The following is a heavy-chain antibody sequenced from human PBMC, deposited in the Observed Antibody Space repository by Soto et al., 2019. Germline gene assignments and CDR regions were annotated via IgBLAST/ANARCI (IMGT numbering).Heavy chain of an antibody. D-gene: IGHD6-25*01. CDR2: IIPIFGTA. J-gene: IGHJ4*02. Sequence: QVQLVQSGAEVKKPGSSVKVSCKASGGTFSSYAISWVRQAPGQGLEWMGGIIPIFGTANYAQKFQGRVTINADKCTRTAYIALSRLGAESTGVYYCAGHPGCARLQPDYFDYWGQGTLVNVAS. V-gene: IGHV1-69*06. CDR3: AGHPGCARLQPDYFDY. CDR1: GGTFSSYA.